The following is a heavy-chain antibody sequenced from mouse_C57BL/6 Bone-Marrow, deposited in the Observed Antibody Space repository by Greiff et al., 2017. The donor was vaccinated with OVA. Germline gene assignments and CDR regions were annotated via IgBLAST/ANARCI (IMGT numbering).Heavy chain of an antibody. CDR2: IDPENGDT. V-gene: IGHV14-4*01. CDR3: TSYGNFDY. Sequence: VQLQQSGAELVRPGASVKLSCTASGFTITDDYMHWVKQRPEQGLEWIGWIDPENGDTEYASKFQGKATFTADTSSNTAYLQLSSLTSEDTAFYYCTSYGNFDYWGQGTTLTVSS. CDR1: GFTITDDY. J-gene: IGHJ2*01. D-gene: IGHD2-1*01.